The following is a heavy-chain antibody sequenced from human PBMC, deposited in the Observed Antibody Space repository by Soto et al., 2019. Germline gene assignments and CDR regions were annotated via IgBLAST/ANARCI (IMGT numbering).Heavy chain of an antibody. CDR1: GFTFSSYA. Sequence: PGGSLRLACAASGFTFSSYAMSCVRQAPGKGLEWVSAVSGSGDSTYYADSVKGRFTVSRDSSKNTLYLQMNSLRAEDTAVYYCAKDRLSSSSYYYYMDVWGKGTSVTVSS. J-gene: IGHJ6*03. V-gene: IGHV3-23*01. CDR3: AKDRLSSSSYYYYMDV. D-gene: IGHD6-13*01. CDR2: VSGSGDST.